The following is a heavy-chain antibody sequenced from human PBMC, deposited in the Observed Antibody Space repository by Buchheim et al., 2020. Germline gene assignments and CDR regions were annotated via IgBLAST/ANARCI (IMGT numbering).Heavy chain of an antibody. CDR2: ITSSGGYT. D-gene: IGHD2-2*01. CDR1: GFTFNTYA. V-gene: IGHV3-23*01. CDR3: AKDVRYCSNNRCDS. J-gene: IGHJ5*02. Sequence: EVQLLESGGGLVQPGGSLRLSCAASGFTFNTYAMSWVRQVPGKGLEWVSGITSSGGYTLYADSVKGRFTISRDNFKNTLSLQMNSLRDEDTALYYCAKDVRYCSNNRCDSWGQG.